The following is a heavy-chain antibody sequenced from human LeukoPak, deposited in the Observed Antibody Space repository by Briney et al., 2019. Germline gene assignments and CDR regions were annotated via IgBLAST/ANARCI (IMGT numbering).Heavy chain of an antibody. D-gene: IGHD3-9*01. Sequence: SETLSLTCTVSGGSISSYYWSWIRQPPGKGLEWIGYIYYSGSTNYNPSLKSRVTISVDTSKSQFSLKLRFVTAADTAVYYCARVYDILTGYPFDYWGQGTLVTVSS. CDR3: ARVYDILTGYPFDY. J-gene: IGHJ4*02. CDR1: GGSISSYY. V-gene: IGHV4-59*01. CDR2: IYYSGST.